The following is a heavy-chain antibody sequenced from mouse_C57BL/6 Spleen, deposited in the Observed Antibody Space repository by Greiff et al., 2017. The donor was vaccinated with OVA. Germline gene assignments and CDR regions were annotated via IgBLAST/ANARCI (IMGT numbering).Heavy chain of an antibody. CDR3: ACITTVVGYYAMDY. J-gene: IGHJ4*01. D-gene: IGHD1-1*01. CDR1: GYTFTSYW. Sequence: VQLQQPGAELVKPGASVKMSCKASGYTFTSYWITWVKQRPGQGLEWIGDIYPGSGSTNYNEKFKSKATLTVDTSSSTAYMQLSSLTSEDSAVYYCACITTVVGYYAMDYWGQGTSVTVSS. V-gene: IGHV1-55*01. CDR2: IYPGSGST.